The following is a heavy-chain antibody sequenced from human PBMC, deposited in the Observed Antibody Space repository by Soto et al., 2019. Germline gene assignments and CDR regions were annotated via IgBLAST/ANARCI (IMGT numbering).Heavy chain of an antibody. CDR2: IHAGNGDT. CDR1: GYTFSSYA. J-gene: IGHJ5*02. Sequence: QVQLVQSGAEVKKPGASVKVSCKASGYTFSSYAVQWVRQAPGQSLEWIGWIHAGNGDTKYSQKFHGRVTLTRDTSANTAYMDLSSLRSEDTAVYYCARVPRYPSDIVEVPAVMFDDWFVPWGQGTLVTVSS. CDR3: ARVPRYPSDIVEVPAVMFDDWFVP. D-gene: IGHD2-2*01. V-gene: IGHV1-3*01.